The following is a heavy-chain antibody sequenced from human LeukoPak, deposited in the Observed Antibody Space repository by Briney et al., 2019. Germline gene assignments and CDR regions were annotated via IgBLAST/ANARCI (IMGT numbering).Heavy chain of an antibody. CDR1: GGSVSSGTYY. J-gene: IGHJ3*02. V-gene: IGHV4-61*01. D-gene: IGHD2-8*01. CDR3: TRSTNLEAFDI. CDR2: IYYSGST. Sequence: KPSETLSLTCTVSGGSVSSGTYYWSWLRQPPGKGLEWIGYIYYSGSTNYNPSLKSRVTVSVDTSKNQCSLKLSSVTTADTAVYYCTRSTNLEAFDIWGQGTMVTVSS.